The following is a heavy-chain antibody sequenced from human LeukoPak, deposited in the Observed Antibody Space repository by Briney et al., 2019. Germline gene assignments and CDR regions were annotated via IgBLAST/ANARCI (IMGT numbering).Heavy chain of an antibody. J-gene: IGHJ4*02. D-gene: IGHD3-22*01. CDR2: IYYSGST. CDR1: GGSTSSYY. Sequence: PSETLSLTCTVSGGSTSSYYWSWIRQPPGRGLEWIGYIYYSGSTNYNPSLKSRVTMSIGTSKNQFSLKLSSVTAADTAVYYCAREWLSESPDYWGQGTLVTVSS. CDR3: AREWLSESPDY. V-gene: IGHV4-59*01.